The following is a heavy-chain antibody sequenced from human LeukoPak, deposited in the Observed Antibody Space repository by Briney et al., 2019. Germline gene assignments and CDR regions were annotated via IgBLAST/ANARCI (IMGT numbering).Heavy chain of an antibody. D-gene: IGHD5-12*01. CDR1: GGTFSSYA. CDR2: IIPIFGTA. CDR3: ARYSGYDSPFEY. Sequence: GASVKVSCKASGGTFSSYAISWVRQAPGQGLEWMGGIIPIFGTANYAQKFQGRVTITADESTSTAYMELSGLRSEDTAVYYCARYSGYDSPFEYWGQGTLVTVSS. J-gene: IGHJ4*02. V-gene: IGHV1-69*13.